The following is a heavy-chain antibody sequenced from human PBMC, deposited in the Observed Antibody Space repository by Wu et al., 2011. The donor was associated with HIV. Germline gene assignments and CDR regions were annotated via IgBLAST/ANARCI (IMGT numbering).Heavy chain of an antibody. Sequence: QVQLVQSGAEVKKPGASVKVSCKASGYTFTAYYMHWLRQAPGQGLEWMGWINPHSGGTNFAQKFQGRVTMSRDTSISTAYMELSGLRSDDTAVYFCARDGGFCGSASCAKFYYYGLDVWGQGTAVTVSS. CDR1: GYTFTAYY. J-gene: IGHJ6*02. CDR3: ARDGGFCGSASCAKFYYYGLDV. D-gene: IGHD2-2*03. CDR2: INPHSGGT. V-gene: IGHV1-2*02.